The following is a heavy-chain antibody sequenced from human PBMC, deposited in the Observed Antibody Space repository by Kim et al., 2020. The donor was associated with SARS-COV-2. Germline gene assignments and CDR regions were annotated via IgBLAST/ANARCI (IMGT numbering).Heavy chain of an antibody. V-gene: IGHV4-31*03. D-gene: IGHD3-9*01. CDR3: EREDILTGFSYY. CDR2: IYYSGST. CDR1: GGSISSGGYY. Sequence: SETLSLTCTVSGGSISSGGYYWSWIRQHPGKGLEWIGYIYYSGSTYYNPSLKSRVTITVDTYKNQFSLKLSSVTAADTAVYYCEREDILTGFSYYWREG. J-gene: IGHJ4*02.